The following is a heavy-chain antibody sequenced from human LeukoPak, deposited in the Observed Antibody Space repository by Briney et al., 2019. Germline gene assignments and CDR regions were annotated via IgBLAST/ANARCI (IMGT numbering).Heavy chain of an antibody. CDR2: IYYSGST. J-gene: IGHJ4*02. CDR3: AGQYYDILTGYTES. CDR1: GGSISSYY. Sequence: SETLSLTCTVSGGSISSYYWSWIRQPPGKGLEWIGYIYYSGSTNYNPSLKSRVTISVDTYKNQFSLKLSSVTAADTAVYYCAGQYYDILTGYTESWGQGTLVTVSS. V-gene: IGHV4-59*01. D-gene: IGHD3-9*01.